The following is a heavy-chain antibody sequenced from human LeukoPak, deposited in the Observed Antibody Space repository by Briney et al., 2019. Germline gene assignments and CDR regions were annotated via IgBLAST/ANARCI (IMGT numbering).Heavy chain of an antibody. CDR3: ARDFGYGDYTHY. D-gene: IGHD4-17*01. Sequence: GGSLRLSCGASGFTLSDYYMSWIRQAPGKGLEWVSYISSSGSTIYYADSVKGRFTISRDNAKNSLYLQMNSLRAEDTAVYYCARDFGYGDYTHYWGQGTLVTVSS. V-gene: IGHV3-11*01. CDR2: ISSSGSTI. J-gene: IGHJ4*02. CDR1: GFTLSDYY.